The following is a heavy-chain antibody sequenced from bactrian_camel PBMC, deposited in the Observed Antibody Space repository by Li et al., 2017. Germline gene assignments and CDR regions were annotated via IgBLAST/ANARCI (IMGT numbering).Heavy chain of an antibody. CDR2: TVSKEEIT. CDR3: ASGSLFGPCLSRNLYSY. J-gene: IGHJ4*01. V-gene: IGHV3S63*01. D-gene: IGHD3*01. CDR1: GVSFDYAD. Sequence: HVQLVESGGGSVQAGGSLKLSCTASGVSFDYADVAWFRQAQENECQLVSTVSKEEITHYEDSVKGRFTISRDIVKNTLYLQMGSLKPEDTAMYYCASGSLFGPCLSRNLYSYWGQGTQVTVS.